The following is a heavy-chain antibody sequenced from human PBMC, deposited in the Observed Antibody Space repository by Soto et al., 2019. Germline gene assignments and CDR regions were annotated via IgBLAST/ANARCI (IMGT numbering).Heavy chain of an antibody. CDR3: AREQLQVVIPDY. J-gene: IGHJ4*02. Sequence: EVQLVESGGGLVQPGGSLRLSCAASGFTFSSYWMNWVRQAPGKGLEWVANIKQDGSEKYYVDSVKGRFTISRDNTKNSLYLHMNSLRAEDTAVYYCAREQLQVVIPDYWGQGTLVTVSS. CDR2: IKQDGSEK. V-gene: IGHV3-7*01. D-gene: IGHD6-13*01. CDR1: GFTFSSYW.